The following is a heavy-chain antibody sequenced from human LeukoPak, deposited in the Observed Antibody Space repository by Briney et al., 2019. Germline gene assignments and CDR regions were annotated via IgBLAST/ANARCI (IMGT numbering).Heavy chain of an antibody. J-gene: IGHJ4*02. D-gene: IGHD3-22*01. Sequence: SETLSLTCTVSGGSIGSYYWSWIRQPPGKGLEWIGYIYYSGSTNYNPSLKSRVTISVDTSKNQFSLKLSSVTAADTAVYYCARGYYYEGLDYWGQGTLVTVSS. CDR2: IYYSGST. CDR1: GGSIGSYY. CDR3: ARGYYYEGLDY. V-gene: IGHV4-59*01.